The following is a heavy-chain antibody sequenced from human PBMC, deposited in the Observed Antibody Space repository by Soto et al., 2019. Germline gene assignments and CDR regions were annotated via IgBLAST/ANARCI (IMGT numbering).Heavy chain of an antibody. CDR3: ANCPSCSSSACLDY. V-gene: IGHV3-21*06. CDR1: GFSFSKYS. J-gene: IGHJ4*02. Sequence: GGSLRLSCTASGFSFSKYSMNWVRQPPGKGLEWVASINDRSTYIFYADSGKGRFTLSRDNAINSPYLQMNSLRPDDTAVYYCANCPSCSSSACLDYWGRGTLVTVSS. D-gene: IGHD2-15*01. CDR2: INDRSTYI.